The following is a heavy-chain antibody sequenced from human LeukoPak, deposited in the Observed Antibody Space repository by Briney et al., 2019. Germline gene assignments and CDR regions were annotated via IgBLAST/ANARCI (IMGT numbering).Heavy chain of an antibody. V-gene: IGHV3-30*01. J-gene: IGHJ3*02. D-gene: IGHD5-12*01. CDR2: ISYDGSNK. CDR3: ARDIGKGTWLAFDI. Sequence: PGRSLRLSCAASGFTFSNYAIHWVRQAPGKGLEWVALISYDGSNKYYADSVKGRFTISRDNSKNPLYVQMNSLRAEETAVYYCARDIGKGTWLAFDIWGQGTMVTVSS. CDR1: GFTFSNYA.